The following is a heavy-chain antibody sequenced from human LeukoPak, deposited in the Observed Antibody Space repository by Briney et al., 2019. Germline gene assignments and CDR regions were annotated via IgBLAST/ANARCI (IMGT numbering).Heavy chain of an antibody. J-gene: IGHJ4*02. D-gene: IGHD3-10*01. CDR3: AGASGPFDF. Sequence: PGGSLRLSCAASGFIFSTYGLHWVRQAPGKGLEWVAVIFSDGYTKYYAASVKDRFTISRDNSKNTLYLHMNSLIPGDTGVYYCAGASGPFDFWGQGTLLTVSS. CDR1: GFIFSTYG. CDR2: IFSDGYTK. V-gene: IGHV3-33*01.